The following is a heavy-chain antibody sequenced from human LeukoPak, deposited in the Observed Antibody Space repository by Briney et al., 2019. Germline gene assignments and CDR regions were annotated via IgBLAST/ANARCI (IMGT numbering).Heavy chain of an antibody. D-gene: IGHD3-22*01. J-gene: IGHJ4*02. Sequence: SVKVSCKASGGTFSSYAISWVRQAPGQGLEWIGGIIPIFGTANYAQKFQGRVTITADESTSTAYMELSSLRSEGTAVYYCAREVYDSSGYYSWYFDYWGQGTLVTVSS. CDR1: GGTFSSYA. V-gene: IGHV1-69*13. CDR3: AREVYDSSGYYSWYFDY. CDR2: IIPIFGTA.